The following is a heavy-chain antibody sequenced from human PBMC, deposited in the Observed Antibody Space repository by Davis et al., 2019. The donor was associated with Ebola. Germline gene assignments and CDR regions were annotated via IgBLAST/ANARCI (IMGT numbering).Heavy chain of an antibody. CDR1: GYTFTSYG. CDR3: ARDPWGMEKDS. Sequence: ASVKVSCKASGYTFTSYGISWVRQAPGQGLEWMGWISVHNGDTAYAQKLQGRVSMTADTSTSTAYVELRSLRSDDTAVYYCARDPWGMEKDSWGQGTLVTISS. CDR2: ISVHNGDT. J-gene: IGHJ4*02. D-gene: IGHD3-16*01. V-gene: IGHV1-18*01.